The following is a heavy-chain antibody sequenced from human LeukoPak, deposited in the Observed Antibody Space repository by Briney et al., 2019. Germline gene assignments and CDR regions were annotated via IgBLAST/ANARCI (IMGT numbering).Heavy chain of an antibody. CDR3: AIEESGSYSGYFGY. CDR1: GGSISSSSYY. D-gene: IGHD1-26*01. J-gene: IGHJ4*02. CDR2: IYYSGST. V-gene: IGHV4-39*02. Sequence: NPSETLSLTCTVSGGSISSSSYYWGWIRQPPGKGLEWIGSIYYSGSTYYNPSLKSRVTISVDTSKNQFSLKLSSVTAADTAVYYCAIEESGSYSGYFGYWGPGALCTVSS.